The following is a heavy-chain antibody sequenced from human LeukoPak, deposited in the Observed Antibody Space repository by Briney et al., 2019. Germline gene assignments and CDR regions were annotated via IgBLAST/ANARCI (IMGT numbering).Heavy chain of an antibody. V-gene: IGHV1-69*01. J-gene: IGHJ5*02. CDR1: GGTFNSYA. CDR3: ARAAMTTVTWSWFDP. D-gene: IGHD4-17*01. CDR2: IIPIFGTA. Sequence: SVKVSCKASGGTFNSYAISWVRQAPGQGLEWMGGIIPIFGTANYTQKFQGRGTITADESTITAYMELSSLRSEDTAVYYCARAAMTTVTWSWFDPWGQGTLVTVSS.